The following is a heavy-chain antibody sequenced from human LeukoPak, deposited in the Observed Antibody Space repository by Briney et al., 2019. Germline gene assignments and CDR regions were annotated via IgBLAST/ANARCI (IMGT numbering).Heavy chain of an antibody. Sequence: SCKASGYTFTGYYMHWVRQAPGKGLEWVAVISYDGSNKYYADSVKGRFTISRDNSKNTLYLQMNSLRAEDTAVYYCARVSRGVTLDYWGQGTLVTVSS. CDR1: GYTFTGYY. D-gene: IGHD4-23*01. CDR2: ISYDGSNK. CDR3: ARVSRGVTLDY. V-gene: IGHV3-30*04. J-gene: IGHJ4*02.